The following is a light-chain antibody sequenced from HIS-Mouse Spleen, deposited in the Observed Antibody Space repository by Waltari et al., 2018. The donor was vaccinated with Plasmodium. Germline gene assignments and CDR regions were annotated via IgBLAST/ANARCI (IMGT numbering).Light chain of an antibody. J-gene: IGKJ3*01. V-gene: IGKV2-28*01. CDR1: QSLLHSNGYNY. Sequence: DIVMTQSPLSLPVTPGAPASISCRSSQSLLHSNGYNYLDWYLQKPGQSPQLLIYLGSNRASGVPDRCSGSGSGTYFTLKISRGEAEDVGVYYCMQALQTPTFGPGTKVDIK. CDR3: MQALQTPT. CDR2: LGS.